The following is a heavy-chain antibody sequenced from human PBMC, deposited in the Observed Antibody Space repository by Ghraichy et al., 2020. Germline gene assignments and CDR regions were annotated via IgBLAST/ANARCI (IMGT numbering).Heavy chain of an antibody. J-gene: IGHJ4*02. V-gene: IGHV3-74*01. D-gene: IGHD3-16*02. Sequence: GGSLRLSCAASGFTFSNYWMHWVRQAPGKGLVWVSRINRDGSITTYADSVKGRFTISRDNAKNTLYLQMNSLRSEDTAVYYCARDLNWDYVWGSYHSPGDDCDYWGQGTLVTVSS. CDR1: GFTFSNYW. CDR2: INRDGSIT. CDR3: ARDLNWDYVWGSYHSPGDDCDY.